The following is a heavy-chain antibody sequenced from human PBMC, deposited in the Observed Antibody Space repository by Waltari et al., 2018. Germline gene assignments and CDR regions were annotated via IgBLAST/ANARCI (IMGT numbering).Heavy chain of an antibody. Sequence: EVQLVESGGGLVKPGGSLRLSCAASGFTFSSSSMTWVRQAPGKGLEWVSSISSSSSYIYYADSVKGRFTISRDNAKNSLYLQMNSLRAEDTAVYYCARDPDYEISAGWFDPWGQGTLVTVSS. CDR3: ARDPDYEISAGWFDP. CDR2: ISSSSSYI. V-gene: IGHV3-21*01. CDR1: GFTFSSSS. J-gene: IGHJ5*02. D-gene: IGHD3-22*01.